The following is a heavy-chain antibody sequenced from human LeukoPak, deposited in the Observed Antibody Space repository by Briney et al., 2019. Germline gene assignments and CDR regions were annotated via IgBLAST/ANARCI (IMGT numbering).Heavy chain of an antibody. V-gene: IGHV3-64*01. J-gene: IGHJ4*02. Sequence: PGGSLRLSCAASGFTFSNYAMYWVRQAPGRGLEYVSAISTNGGSTDYANSVKGRFTISRDNSDNRVFLQMGTLRAEDMAVYYCARGEYYDSSGSFDYWGQGILVTVSS. D-gene: IGHD3-22*01. CDR3: ARGEYYDSSGSFDY. CDR2: ISTNGGST. CDR1: GFTFSNYA.